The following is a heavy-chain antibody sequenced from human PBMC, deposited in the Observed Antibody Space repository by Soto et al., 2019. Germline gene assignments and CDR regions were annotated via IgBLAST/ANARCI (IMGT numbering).Heavy chain of an antibody. CDR1: GFTFSSYS. V-gene: IGHV3-21*01. Sequence: PGGSLRLSCAASGFTFSSYSMNWVRQAPGKGLEWVSSISSSSSYIYYADSVKGRFTISRDNAKNSLYLQMNSLRAEDTAVYYCARASSPSASSYYYDSSGLNWFDPWGQGTLVTVSS. CDR3: ARASSPSASSYYYDSSGLNWFDP. CDR2: ISSSSSYI. J-gene: IGHJ5*02. D-gene: IGHD3-22*01.